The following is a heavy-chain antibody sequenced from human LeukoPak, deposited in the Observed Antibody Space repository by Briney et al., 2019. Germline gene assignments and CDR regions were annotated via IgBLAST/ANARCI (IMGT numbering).Heavy chain of an antibody. D-gene: IGHD3-3*01. CDR3: ARLNGDFWSGYQIDS. V-gene: IGHV5-51*01. J-gene: IGHJ4*02. CDR1: GYWFSDYW. CDR2: VYPGDSDT. Sequence: GESLKISCKGSGYWFSDYWIGWVRQMPGKGLEWMGIVYPGDSDTRYSPSFHGQVTISADKSITTAYLQCRSLKASDTAIYYCARLNGDFWSGYQIDSWGQGTLVTVSS.